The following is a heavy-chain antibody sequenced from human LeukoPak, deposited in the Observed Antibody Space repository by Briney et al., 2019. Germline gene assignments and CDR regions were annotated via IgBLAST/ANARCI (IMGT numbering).Heavy chain of an antibody. J-gene: IGHJ6*02. CDR1: GGSISGHY. CDR2: IHYSGRP. V-gene: IGHV4-59*11. Sequence: PSETLSLTCSLSGGSISGHYWTWIRQPPGKGLEWIGQIHYSGRPDYNPSLKSRITLSVDTSKNQISLKLSSVTAADTAVYYCARFGVDYDMGVWGQGTTATVSS. D-gene: IGHD3-3*01. CDR3: ARFGVDYDMGV.